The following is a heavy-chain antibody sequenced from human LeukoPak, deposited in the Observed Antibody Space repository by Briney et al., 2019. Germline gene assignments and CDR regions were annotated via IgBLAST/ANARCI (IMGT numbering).Heavy chain of an antibody. CDR2: IIPIFGTA. J-gene: IGHJ4*02. D-gene: IGHD3-10*01. V-gene: IGHV1-69*13. CDR3: ARATMVRGVPETPFGY. CDR1: GYTFTGYY. Sequence: SVKVSCKSSGYTFTGYYMHWVRQAPGQGLEWMGGIIPIFGTANYAQKFQGRVTITADESTSTAYMELSSLRSEDTAVYYCARATMVRGVPETPFGYWGQGTLVTVSS.